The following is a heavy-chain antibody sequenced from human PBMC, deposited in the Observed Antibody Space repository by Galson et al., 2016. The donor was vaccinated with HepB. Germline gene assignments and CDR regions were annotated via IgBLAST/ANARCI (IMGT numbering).Heavy chain of an antibody. J-gene: IGHJ6*02. Sequence: QSGAEVKKPGESLRISCKGSGYSSTSYWISWVRQMAGKGLEWMGRIDPSDSYTNYSPSFQGHVTISADKSISPAYLQWRSLKASDTAIYYCASYSSGRVYGMDVWGQGTAVTVSS. D-gene: IGHD3-10*01. CDR2: IDPSDSYT. CDR3: ASYSSGRVYGMDV. CDR1: GYSSTSYW. V-gene: IGHV5-10-1*01.